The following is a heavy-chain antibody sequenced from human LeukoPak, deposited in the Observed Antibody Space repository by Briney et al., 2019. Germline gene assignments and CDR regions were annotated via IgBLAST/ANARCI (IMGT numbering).Heavy chain of an antibody. Sequence: GASVKVSCKASGGTFSIYPISWVRQAPGQGLEWMGGIFPIVNTADYAQKFQGRVTITADESTSTAYMDLSSLRSEDTAVYYCARLTIGDYGDRESGFDYWGQGTLVTVSS. J-gene: IGHJ4*02. D-gene: IGHD4-17*01. V-gene: IGHV1-69*13. CDR3: ARLTIGDYGDRESGFDY. CDR1: GGTFSIYP. CDR2: IFPIVNTA.